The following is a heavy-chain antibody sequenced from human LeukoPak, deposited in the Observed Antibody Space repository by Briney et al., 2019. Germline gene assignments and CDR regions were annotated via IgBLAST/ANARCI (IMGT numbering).Heavy chain of an antibody. V-gene: IGHV1-2*02. CDR2: INPNSGGT. D-gene: IGHD3-16*02. CDR3: ARDRGGRSYRYYGMDV. Sequence: GASVKVSCKASGYTFTGYYMHWVRQAPGQVLEWMGWINPNSGGTNYAQKFQGRVTMTRDTSISTAYMELSRLRSDDTAVYYCARDRGGRSYRYYGMDVWGQGTTVTVSS. J-gene: IGHJ6*02. CDR1: GYTFTGYY.